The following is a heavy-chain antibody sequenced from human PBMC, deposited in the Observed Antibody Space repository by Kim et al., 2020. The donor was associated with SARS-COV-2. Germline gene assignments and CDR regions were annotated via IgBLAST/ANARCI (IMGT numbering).Heavy chain of an antibody. CDR1: GFTFSSYA. V-gene: IGHV3-23*01. CDR3: AKGEAMWGTAMVTGGYSCFCVMYV. J-gene: IGHJ6*04. D-gene: IGHD5-18*01. CDR2: ISGSGGST. Sequence: GGSLRLSCAASGFTFSSYAMSWVRQAPGKGLEWVSAISGSGGSTYYADSVKGRFTISRDNSKNSLYLQMNSLRDEDTAVYYCAKGEAMWGTAMVTGGYSCFCVMYVGRRGTTDTVSS.